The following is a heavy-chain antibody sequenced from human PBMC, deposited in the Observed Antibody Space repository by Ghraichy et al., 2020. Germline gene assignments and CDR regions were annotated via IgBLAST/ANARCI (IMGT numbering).Heavy chain of an antibody. CDR2: INHSGST. CDR3: ARWEMTTVMGFDY. CDR1: GGSFSGYY. D-gene: IGHD4-17*01. Sequence: SETLSLTCAVYGGSFSGYYWSWIRQPPGKGLEWIGEINHSGSTNYNPSLKSRVTISVDTSKNQFSLKLSSVTAADTAVYYCARWEMTTVMGFDYWGQGTLVTVSS. V-gene: IGHV4-34*01. J-gene: IGHJ4*02.